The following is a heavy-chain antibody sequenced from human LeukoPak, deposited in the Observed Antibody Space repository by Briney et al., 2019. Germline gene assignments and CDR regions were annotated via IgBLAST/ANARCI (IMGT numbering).Heavy chain of an antibody. CDR3: ARDYYDFDY. J-gene: IGHJ4*02. D-gene: IGHD3-10*01. V-gene: IGHV1-2*02. CDR1: GYTFSDSF. Sequence: GASVKVSCKASGYTFSDSFMHWVRQAPGQGLEWMGWINPNSGGTNYAQKFQGRVTMTRDTSISTAYMELSRLRSDDTAVYYCARDYYDFDYWGQGTLVTVSS. CDR2: INPNSGGT.